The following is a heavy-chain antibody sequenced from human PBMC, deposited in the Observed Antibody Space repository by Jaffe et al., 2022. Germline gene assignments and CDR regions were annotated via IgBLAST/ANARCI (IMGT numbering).Heavy chain of an antibody. Sequence: QVQLQESGPGLVKPSETLSLTCTVSGGSISSYYWSWIRQPPGKGLEWIGYIYYSGSTNYNPSLKSRVTISVDTSKNQFSLKLSSVTAADTAVYYCARVSAGGWSQERTIDYWGQGTLVTVSS. V-gene: IGHV4-59*01. CDR2: IYYSGST. CDR3: ARVSAGGWSQERTIDY. D-gene: IGHD6-19*01. J-gene: IGHJ4*02. CDR1: GGSISSYY.